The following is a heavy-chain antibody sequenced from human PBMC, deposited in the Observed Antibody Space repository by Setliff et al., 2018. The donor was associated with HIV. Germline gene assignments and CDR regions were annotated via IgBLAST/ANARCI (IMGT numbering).Heavy chain of an antibody. CDR3: ARLSDTAMASFDS. D-gene: IGHD5-18*01. J-gene: IGHJ4*02. Sequence: SETLSLTCSVSGGSLSGYHWSWIRQPPGKGLEWIGYFYKSGSTNSGPSFKSRVSMSGDTSKNQLSLKVTSVTAADTAVYYCARLSDTAMASFDSWGQGTLVTGSS. CDR2: FYKSGST. CDR1: GGSLSGYH. V-gene: IGHV4-59*08.